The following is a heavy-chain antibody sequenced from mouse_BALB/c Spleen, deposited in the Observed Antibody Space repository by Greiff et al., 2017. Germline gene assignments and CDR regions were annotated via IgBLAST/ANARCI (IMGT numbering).Heavy chain of an antibody. Sequence: VQLQQSGPGLVKPSQSLSLTCTVTGYSITSDYAWNWIRQFPGNKLEWMGYISYSGSTSYNPSLKSRISITRDTSKNQFFLQLNSVTTEDTATYYCARQLSDYAQAWFAYWGQGTLVTVSA. CDR2: ISYSGST. V-gene: IGHV3-2*02. J-gene: IGHJ3*01. CDR1: GYSITSDYA. D-gene: IGHD2-4*01. CDR3: ARQLSDYAQAWFAY.